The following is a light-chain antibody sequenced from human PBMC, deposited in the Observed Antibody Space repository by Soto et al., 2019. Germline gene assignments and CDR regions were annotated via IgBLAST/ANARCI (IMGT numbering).Light chain of an antibody. CDR1: SSDVGGYKY. CDR2: DVS. Sequence: QSVLTQPASVSGSPGQSIAISCTGTSSDVGGYKYVSWYQQYPGKAPKLMIYDVSNRPSGVSDRFSGSKSGNTASLTISGLQSEDEADYYCSSYKSSSSYVFGTGTKVTVL. CDR3: SSYKSSSSYV. J-gene: IGLJ1*01. V-gene: IGLV2-14*01.